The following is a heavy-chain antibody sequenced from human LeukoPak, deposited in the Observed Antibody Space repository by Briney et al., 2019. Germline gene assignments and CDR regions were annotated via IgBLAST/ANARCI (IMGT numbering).Heavy chain of an antibody. CDR2: IYHSGST. V-gene: IGHV4-38-2*02. D-gene: IGHD6-6*01. J-gene: IGHJ4*02. Sequence: SETLSLTCTVSGYSISSGYYWGWIRQPPGKGLEWIGSIYHSGSTYYNPSLKSRVTISVDRSKNQFSLKLTSVTAADTAVYYCARDRVRGSSSGGRYWGQGTLVTVSS. CDR1: GYSISSGYY. CDR3: ARDRVRGSSSGGRY.